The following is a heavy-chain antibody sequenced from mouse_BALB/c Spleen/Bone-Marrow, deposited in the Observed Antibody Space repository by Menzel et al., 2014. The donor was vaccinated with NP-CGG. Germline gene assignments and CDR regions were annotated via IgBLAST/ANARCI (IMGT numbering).Heavy chain of an antibody. Sequence: LQQSGPELVKPGASVKMSCKASGYTFTSYFMHWVKQRPGQGLEWIGYINPYNDGTKYNEKFKGKATLTSVKSSSTAYMELSSLTSEDSAVYYCTRIYYDYDGVWFAYWGQGTLVTVSA. CDR3: TRIYYDYDGVWFAY. CDR2: INPYNDGT. D-gene: IGHD2-4*01. CDR1: GYTFTSYF. V-gene: IGHV1-14*01. J-gene: IGHJ3*01.